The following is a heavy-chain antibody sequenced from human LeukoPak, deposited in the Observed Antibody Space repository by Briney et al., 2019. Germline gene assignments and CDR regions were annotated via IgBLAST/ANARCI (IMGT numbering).Heavy chain of an antibody. V-gene: IGHV4-59*12. CDR1: DGAIAGYS. CDR2: IYYSGDT. D-gene: IGHD3-10*01. CDR3: XRXYXXSGXHXXXXY. J-gene: IGHJ4*02. Sequence: TXTVSDGAIAGYSWSWIRQPPGKGLEWIGYIYYSGDTNYNPSLQSRVTVSVDTSKNQFSLKLRSVTTADTAGYYCXRXYXXSGXHXXXXYWGQGXLVTVSS.